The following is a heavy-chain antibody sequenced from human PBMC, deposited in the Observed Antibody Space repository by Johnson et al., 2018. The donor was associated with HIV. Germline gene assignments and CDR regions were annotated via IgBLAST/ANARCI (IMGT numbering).Heavy chain of an antibody. Sequence: QVQLVESGGGVVQPGGSLRLSCAASGFTFSSYGMHWVRQAPGKGLEWVAFIRYDGSNKYYADSVKGRFTISRDNSKNTVFLQMNSLRAEDTAVYYCARGALQRGSWYGRDAFDIWGQGTMVTVSS. J-gene: IGHJ3*02. D-gene: IGHD6-13*01. CDR3: ARGALQRGSWYGRDAFDI. V-gene: IGHV3-30*02. CDR1: GFTFSSYG. CDR2: IRYDGSNK.